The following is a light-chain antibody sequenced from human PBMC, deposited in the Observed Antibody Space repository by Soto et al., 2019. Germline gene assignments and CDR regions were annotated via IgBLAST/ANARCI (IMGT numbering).Light chain of an antibody. Sequence: DVVMTQTPLSLSVAPGQPASISCKSSQSLLHITGETFLFWYLQKPGQSPQLLIYEVSTRVSGVPDRFSGSWSGTDFTLEISRVETDDVGSYYCMQSTQLPHTFGQGTRLGIE. CDR3: MQSTQLPHT. CDR1: QSLLHITGETF. V-gene: IGKV2D-29*02. CDR2: EVS. J-gene: IGKJ5*01.